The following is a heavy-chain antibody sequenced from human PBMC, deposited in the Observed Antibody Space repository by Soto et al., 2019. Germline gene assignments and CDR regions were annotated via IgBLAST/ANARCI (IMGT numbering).Heavy chain of an antibody. CDR3: ARRGGSAERSNWFDP. Sequence: QVQLQESGPGLVKPSETLSLTYTVSGGSISSYYWSWIRQPPGKGLEWIGYIYYSGSTNYNPSLKSRVTISVDTSKNQFSLKLSSVTAADTAVYYCARRGGSAERSNWFDPWGQGTLVTVSS. CDR1: GGSISSYY. CDR2: IYYSGST. D-gene: IGHD1-26*01. J-gene: IGHJ5*02. V-gene: IGHV4-59*01.